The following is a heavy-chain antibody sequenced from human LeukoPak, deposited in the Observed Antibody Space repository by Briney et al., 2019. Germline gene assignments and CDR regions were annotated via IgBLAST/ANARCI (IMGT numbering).Heavy chain of an antibody. CDR2: IIPVFGTT. Sequence: GASVKVSCKASGGTFSSHAISWVRQAPGQGLEWMGGIIPVFGTTNYAQKFQGRATITADESTSTAYMELRSLRSDDTAVYYCARDRGATKYSSRTPFDYWGQGTLVTVSS. J-gene: IGHJ4*02. CDR1: GGTFSSHA. D-gene: IGHD6-13*01. V-gene: IGHV1-69*13. CDR3: ARDRGATKYSSRTPFDY.